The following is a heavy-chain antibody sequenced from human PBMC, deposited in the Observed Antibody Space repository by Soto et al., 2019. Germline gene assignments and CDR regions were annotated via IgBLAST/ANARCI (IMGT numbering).Heavy chain of an antibody. CDR3: AKASSGSYSSFDY. D-gene: IGHD1-26*01. J-gene: IGHJ4*02. CDR2: ISGTGGST. V-gene: IGHV3-23*01. CDR1: RFTFSCCA. Sequence: GGSLRLSCAASRFTFSCCAMSWVRQAPGKGLEWVSTISGTGGSTFYADSVKGRFTISRDNSKNTLYLQVGSLRAEDTAIYYCAKASSGSYSSFDYWGQGTLVTVSS.